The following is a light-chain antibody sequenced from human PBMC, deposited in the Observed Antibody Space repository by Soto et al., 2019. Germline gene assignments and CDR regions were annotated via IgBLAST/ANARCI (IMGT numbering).Light chain of an antibody. J-gene: IGKJ1*01. Sequence: DIQMTQSPSTLSASVGDRVTITCRASQSISSWLAWYQRKPGKAPKLLIYKASSLESGVPSRFSGSGSGTEFTLTISSLQPYDFATYYCQQYNSYPWTFGQGTKVEIK. CDR3: QQYNSYPWT. V-gene: IGKV1-5*03. CDR2: KAS. CDR1: QSISSW.